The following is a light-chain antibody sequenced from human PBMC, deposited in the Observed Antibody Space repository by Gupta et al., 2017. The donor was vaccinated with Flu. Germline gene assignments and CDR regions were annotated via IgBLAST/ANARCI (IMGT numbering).Light chain of an antibody. CDR1: TSNIGSND. J-gene: IGLJ1*01. V-gene: IGLV1-51*01. CDR2: DIN. Sequence: KFTTTCSASTSNIGSNDLCWYQHFPSTDPKLLIYDINRRPSGTPERVSASNSGTSATLVNAGLQTGVEADYYCGSWDNDRTVFVFGTGTRVTV. CDR3: GSWDNDRTVFV.